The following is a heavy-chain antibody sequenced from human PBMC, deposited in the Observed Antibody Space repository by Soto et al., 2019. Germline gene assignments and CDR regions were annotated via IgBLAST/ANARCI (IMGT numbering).Heavy chain of an antibody. CDR1: GGTFSSYT. CDR2: IIPILGIA. Sequence: QVQLVQSGAEVKKPGSSVKVSCKASGGTFSSYTISWVRQAPGQGLEWMGRIIPILGIANYAQKFQGRVTITADKSTSTAYMELSSLRSEDTAVYYCARSYLSAGATPYFDYWGQGTLVTVSS. D-gene: IGHD1-26*01. J-gene: IGHJ4*02. V-gene: IGHV1-69*02. CDR3: ARSYLSAGATPYFDY.